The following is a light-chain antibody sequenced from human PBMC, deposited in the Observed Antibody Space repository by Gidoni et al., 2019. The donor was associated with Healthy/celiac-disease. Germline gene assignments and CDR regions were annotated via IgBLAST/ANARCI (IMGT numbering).Light chain of an antibody. J-gene: IGKJ1*01. V-gene: IGKV1-5*03. CDR1: QSISSW. CDR2: KAY. Sequence: DIQMTQSPSTLSSSVGDRVPIPCRASQSISSWLAWYQQKPGKAPKLLIYKAYSVESGVPSRFSGSGSGTEFTLTISSLQPDDFATYYCQQYNSYSWTFGQGTKVEIK. CDR3: QQYNSYSWT.